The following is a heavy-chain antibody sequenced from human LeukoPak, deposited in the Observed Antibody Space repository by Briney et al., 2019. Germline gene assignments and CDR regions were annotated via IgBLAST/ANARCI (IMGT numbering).Heavy chain of an antibody. CDR2: IRSNSRGI. J-gene: IGHJ4*02. V-gene: IGHV3-48*04. CDR3: SRGQGCAY. D-gene: IGHD2-8*01. Sequence: PGGSLRLSCAASGFTFNSYTMNWVRQAPGKGLESVSSIRSNSRGINYADSVKGRFTISRDNDKNSLYLELNSLRAEDTAVYYCSRGQGCAYWGQGILVTVSS. CDR1: GFTFNSYT.